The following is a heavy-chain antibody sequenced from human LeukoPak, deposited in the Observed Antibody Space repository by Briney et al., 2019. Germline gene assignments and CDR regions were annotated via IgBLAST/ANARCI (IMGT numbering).Heavy chain of an antibody. D-gene: IGHD3-3*01. Sequence: PGGSLRLSCAASGFTFSSYAMSWVRQAPGKGLEWVSAISGSGGSTYYADSVKGRFTISRDNSKNTLYLQMNSLRAEDTAVYYCAKDPAGRFLEWLDPWGQGTLVTVSS. V-gene: IGHV3-23*01. CDR1: GFTFSSYA. CDR2: ISGSGGST. J-gene: IGHJ5*02. CDR3: AKDPAGRFLEWLDP.